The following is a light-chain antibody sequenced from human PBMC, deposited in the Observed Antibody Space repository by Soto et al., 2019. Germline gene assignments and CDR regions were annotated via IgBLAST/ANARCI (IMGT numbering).Light chain of an antibody. V-gene: IGKV2-28*01. CDR2: LGS. J-gene: IGKJ1*01. CDR3: MQALQTRWT. Sequence: DIVMTQSPLSLPVTPGEPASISCRSSQSLLHSNGYNYLDWYLQKPGQSPQLLIYLGSNRASGVPARFSGSGSGTDFPLKISRVEAEDAGVYYCMQALQTRWTFGQGTKVEIK. CDR1: QSLLHSNGYNY.